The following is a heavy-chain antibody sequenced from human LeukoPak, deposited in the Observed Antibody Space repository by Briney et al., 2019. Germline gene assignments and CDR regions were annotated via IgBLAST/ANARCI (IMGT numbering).Heavy chain of an antibody. J-gene: IGHJ3*01. Sequence: GGSLRLSCAASGFTVSSNYMSWVRQAPGKGLEWVSVIYSGGSTYYADSVKGRFTISRDNSKNTLYLQMNSLRAEDTAVYYCSRVRAIFGYAFDFWGQGTIVTVSS. D-gene: IGHD3-3*01. CDR2: IYSGGST. CDR3: SRVRAIFGYAFDF. V-gene: IGHV3-66*01. CDR1: GFTVSSNY.